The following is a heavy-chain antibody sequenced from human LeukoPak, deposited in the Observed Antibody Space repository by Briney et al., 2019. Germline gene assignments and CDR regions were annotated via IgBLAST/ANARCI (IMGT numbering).Heavy chain of an antibody. CDR2: ISGSGGST. J-gene: IGHJ6*02. CDR1: GFSFSSYS. D-gene: IGHD2-2*01. CDR3: AKVDCSSTICYEGGDYYYYYGMDV. Sequence: PGGSLRLSCAASGFSFSSYSMSWVRQAPGEGLEWVSAISGSGGSTYYADSVKGRFTISRDNAKTTLYLQMNSRRAEDTAVYYCAKVDCSSTICYEGGDYYYYYGMDVWGQGTTVTVSS. V-gene: IGHV3-23*01.